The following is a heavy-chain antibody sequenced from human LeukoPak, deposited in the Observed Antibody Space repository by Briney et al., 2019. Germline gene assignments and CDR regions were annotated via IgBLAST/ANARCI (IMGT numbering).Heavy chain of an antibody. V-gene: IGHV4-59*08. D-gene: IGHD3-16*01. CDR1: GGSITSYF. Sequence: PSETLSLTCIVSGGSITSYFWSWIRQPPGKGLEWIGYFYYSGSTNYNPSLKSRVTISVDTSKNQFSLKLTSVTAADTAVYYCARRGGSNTSPFDYWAREPWSPSPQ. J-gene: IGHJ4*02. CDR2: FYYSGST. CDR3: ARRGGSNTSPFDY.